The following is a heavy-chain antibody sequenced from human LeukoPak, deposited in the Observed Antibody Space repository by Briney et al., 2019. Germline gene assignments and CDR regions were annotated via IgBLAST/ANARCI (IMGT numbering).Heavy chain of an antibody. CDR1: GYTFTSYY. CDR3: ARFASRWLQLGSFDY. Sequence: ASVKVSCKASGYTFTSYYMHWVRQAPGQGLEWMGIINPSGGSTSYAQKFQGRVTMTRDTSTSTVYMELSSLRSEDTAVYYCARFASRWLQLGSFDYWGQGTLVTVSS. CDR2: INPSGGST. J-gene: IGHJ4*02. V-gene: IGHV1-46*01. D-gene: IGHD5-24*01.